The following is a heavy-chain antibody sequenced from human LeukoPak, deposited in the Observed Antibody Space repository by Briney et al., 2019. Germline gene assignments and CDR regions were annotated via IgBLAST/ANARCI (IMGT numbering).Heavy chain of an antibody. CDR1: GYTFTGYY. CDR3: ARDPGFMTPDAFDI. Sequence: ASVKVSCKASGYTFTGYYMHWMRQAPGQGLEWMGWINPNSGGTNYAQKFQGRVTMTRDTSISTAYMELSRLRSDDTAVYYCARDPGFMTPDAFDIWGQGTMVTVSS. CDR2: INPNSGGT. D-gene: IGHD1-1*01. V-gene: IGHV1-2*02. J-gene: IGHJ3*02.